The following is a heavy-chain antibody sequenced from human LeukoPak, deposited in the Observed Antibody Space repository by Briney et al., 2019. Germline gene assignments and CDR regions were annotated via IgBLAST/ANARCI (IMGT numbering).Heavy chain of an antibody. J-gene: IGHJ4*02. D-gene: IGHD3-10*01. CDR3: VRGDYYGSGTYGHFEY. CDR1: GGSISSGNYY. V-gene: IGHV4-30-4*01. Sequence: SETLSLTCTVSGGSISSGNYYWSWIRQSPGKGLEWSGYINYSGRTYYDPSLKSRITMSRDTSKNQFSLRLTSVTAADTAVYFCVRGDYYGSGTYGHFEYWGQGTLVTVSS. CDR2: INYSGRT.